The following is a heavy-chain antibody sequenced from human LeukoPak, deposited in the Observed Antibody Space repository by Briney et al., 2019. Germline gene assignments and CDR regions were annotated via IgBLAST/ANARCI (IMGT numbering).Heavy chain of an antibody. V-gene: IGHV4-61*08. CDR3: ARGPSSGQYVSPLDY. CDR2: LYYSGTA. J-gene: IGHJ4*02. CDR1: GGSISSGGYS. Sequence: SETLSLTCAVSGGSISSGGYSWSWIRQSPGKRLEWIGYLYYSGTANYNPSLRSRVTISSDTSKNQFSLKLSSLTAADTAMYYCARGPSSGQYVSPLDYWGQGTLVTVSS. D-gene: IGHD6-25*01.